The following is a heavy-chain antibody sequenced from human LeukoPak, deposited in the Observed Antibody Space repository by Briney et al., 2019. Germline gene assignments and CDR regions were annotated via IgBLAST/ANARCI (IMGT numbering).Heavy chain of an antibody. CDR1: GYTFTSYY. CDR2: INPSGGDT. CDR3: ARKRLRDYGMDV. J-gene: IGHJ6*02. V-gene: IGHV1-46*01. Sequence: ASVKVSCKASGYTFTSYYMHWLRQAPGQGVEWMGIINPSGGDTTYAQKFQGRVTMTRDTSTSTVYMELSSLRSEDTAVYYCARKRLRDYGMDVWGQGTTVTVSS.